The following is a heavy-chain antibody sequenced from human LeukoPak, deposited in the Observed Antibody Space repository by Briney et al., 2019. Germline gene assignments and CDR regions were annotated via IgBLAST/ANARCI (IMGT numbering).Heavy chain of an antibody. V-gene: IGHV3-23*01. J-gene: IGHJ4*02. Sequence: QPGGSLRLSCAASGFTFSSYAMSWVRQAPGKGLEWVSAIGGSGGSTYYADSVKGRFTISRDNSKNTLYLQMNSLRAEDMALYYCAKGAFGELLYYFDYWGQGTLVTVSS. D-gene: IGHD3-10*01. CDR3: AKGAFGELLYYFDY. CDR2: IGGSGGST. CDR1: GFTFSSYA.